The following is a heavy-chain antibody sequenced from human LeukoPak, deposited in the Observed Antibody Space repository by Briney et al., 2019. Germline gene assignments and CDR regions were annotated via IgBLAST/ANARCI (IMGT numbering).Heavy chain of an antibody. V-gene: IGHV1-69*01. CDR1: GGTFSSYA. J-gene: IGHJ5*02. Sequence: SVKVSCKASGGTFSSYAISWVRQAPGQGLEWMGGIIPIFGTANYAQKFQGRVTITADESTSTAYMELSSLRSEDTAVYYCAREVEEYCSSTSCAYNWFDPWGQGTLVTVSS. CDR3: AREVEEYCSSTSCAYNWFDP. CDR2: IIPIFGTA. D-gene: IGHD2-2*01.